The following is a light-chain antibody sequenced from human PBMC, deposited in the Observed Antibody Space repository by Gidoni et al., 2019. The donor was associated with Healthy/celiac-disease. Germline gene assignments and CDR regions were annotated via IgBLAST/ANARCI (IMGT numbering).Light chain of an antibody. J-gene: IGKJ2*01. Sequence: DIQMTQSPSTLSASVGDRVTITCRASQSISSWLAWYQQKPGKAPTLLIYKASSLESGVPPRFSGSGSETEFTLTISSLQPDDFATYYCQQYNSSPTFGQXTKLEIK. V-gene: IGKV1-5*03. CDR2: KAS. CDR1: QSISSW. CDR3: QQYNSSPT.